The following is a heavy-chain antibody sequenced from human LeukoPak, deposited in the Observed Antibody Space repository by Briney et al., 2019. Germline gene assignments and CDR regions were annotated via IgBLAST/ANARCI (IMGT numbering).Heavy chain of an antibody. CDR3: AGGATRRFDY. J-gene: IGHJ4*02. D-gene: IGHD1-26*01. CDR1: GDTFNNYA. V-gene: IGHV1-69*05. Sequence: GSSVKVSCKTSGDTFNNYAFSWVRQAPGQGLEWMGGIIRVFGTPNYAQKFQGRVTISTDDLKTTAYLELSNLRSEDTAVYYCAGGATRRFDYWGQGTLVTVSP. CDR2: IIRVFGTP.